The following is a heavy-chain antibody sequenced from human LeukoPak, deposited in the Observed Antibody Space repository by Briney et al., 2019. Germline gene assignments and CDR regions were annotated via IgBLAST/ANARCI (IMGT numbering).Heavy chain of an antibody. D-gene: IGHD3-10*01. CDR2: IYYTGAT. Sequence: SETLSLTCTVSGGSISSTTYHWGWIRQPPGKGLEWIGSIYYTGATYYSPSLKSRLAISVDTSKNQFSLNLSSVTAADTALYYCARHVVYASGAYSFDYWGQGTLVTVSS. V-gene: IGHV4-39*01. CDR1: GGSISSTTYH. J-gene: IGHJ4*02. CDR3: ARHVVYASGAYSFDY.